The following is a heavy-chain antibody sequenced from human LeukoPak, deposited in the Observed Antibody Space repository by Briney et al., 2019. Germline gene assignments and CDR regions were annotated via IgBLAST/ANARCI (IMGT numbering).Heavy chain of an antibody. J-gene: IGHJ4*02. CDR3: ARDPRPGCSSTSCYTGDY. V-gene: IGHV3-21*01. CDR1: GFTFSSYR. Sequence: PGGSLRLSCAASGFTFSSYRMNWVRQAPGKGLEWVSSISSSSSYIYYADSVKGRFTISRDNAKNSLYLQMNSLRAEDTAVYYCARDPRPGCSSTSCYTGDYWGQGTLVTVSS. CDR2: ISSSSSYI. D-gene: IGHD2-2*02.